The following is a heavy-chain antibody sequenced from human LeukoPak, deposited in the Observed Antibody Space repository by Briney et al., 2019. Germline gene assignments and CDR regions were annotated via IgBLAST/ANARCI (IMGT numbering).Heavy chain of an antibody. CDR3: ARVGTWELQRVFDN. Sequence: GGSLRLSCAASGFTFTDYWMTWVRQVPGKGLEWVANINRAGIVSYYVDSVKGRFTISRDNAEKSLYLQMDSLRVDDTAVYYCARVGTWELQRVFDNWGQGTLVTVSS. CDR1: GFTFTDYW. J-gene: IGHJ4*02. V-gene: IGHV3-7*01. CDR2: INRAGIVS. D-gene: IGHD1-26*01.